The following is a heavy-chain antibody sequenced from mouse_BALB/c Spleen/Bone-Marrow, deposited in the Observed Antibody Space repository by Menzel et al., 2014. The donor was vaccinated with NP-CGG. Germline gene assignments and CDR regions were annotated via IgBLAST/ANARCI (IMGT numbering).Heavy chain of an antibody. J-gene: IGHJ1*01. CDR1: GFDFSRYW. CDR3: ARLSDYGSLFV. CDR2: INPDSSTI. V-gene: IGHV4-1*02. Sequence: EVQGVESGGGLVQPGGSLKLSCAASGFDFSRYWMSWVRQAPGKGLEWIGEINPDSSTINYTQTLKDKFIISRDNAKNTLYLQMNKVRSEDTALYYCARLSDYGSLFVWGAGTTVTVSS. D-gene: IGHD1-1*01.